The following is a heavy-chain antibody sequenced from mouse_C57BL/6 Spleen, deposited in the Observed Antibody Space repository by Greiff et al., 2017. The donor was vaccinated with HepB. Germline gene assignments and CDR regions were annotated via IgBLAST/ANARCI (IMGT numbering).Heavy chain of an antibody. CDR2: INPNNGGT. V-gene: IGHV1-26*01. CDR1: GYTFTDYY. Sequence: VQLQQSGPELVKPGASVKISCKASGYTFTDYYMNWVKQSHGKSLEWIGDINPNNGGTSYNQKFKGKATLTVDKSSSTAYMELRSLTSEDSAVFYCAREGDWGQGTLVTVSA. CDR3: AREGD. J-gene: IGHJ3*01.